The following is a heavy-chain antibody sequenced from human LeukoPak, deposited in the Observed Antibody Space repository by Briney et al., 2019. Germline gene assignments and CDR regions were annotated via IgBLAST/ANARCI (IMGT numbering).Heavy chain of an antibody. J-gene: IGHJ4*02. Sequence: SETLSLTCTVSGDSINSTNYYWGWIRQPPGKGLEWIANIYYSGSTNYNPSLKSRVTISVDTSKNQFSLKLSSVTAADTAVYYCARRRNSSGWYSFDYWGQGTLVTVSS. V-gene: IGHV4-61*05. CDR2: IYYSGST. CDR1: GDSINSTNYY. D-gene: IGHD6-19*01. CDR3: ARRRNSSGWYSFDY.